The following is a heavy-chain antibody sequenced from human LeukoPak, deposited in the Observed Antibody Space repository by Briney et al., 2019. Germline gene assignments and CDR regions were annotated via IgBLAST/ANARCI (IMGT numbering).Heavy chain of an antibody. D-gene: IGHD2-2*01. CDR1: EFSVGSNY. V-gene: IGHV3-66*01. Sequence: GGSLRLSCAASEFSVGSNYMTWVRQAPGKGLEWVSLIYSGGSTYYADSVKGRFTISRDNSKNTLYLQMNSLRAEDTAVYYCAVVLDYYYMDVWGKGTTVTISS. CDR2: IYSGGST. CDR3: AVVLDYYYMDV. J-gene: IGHJ6*03.